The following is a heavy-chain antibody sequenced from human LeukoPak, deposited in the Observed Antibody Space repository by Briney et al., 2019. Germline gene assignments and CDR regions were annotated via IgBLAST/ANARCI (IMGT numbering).Heavy chain of an antibody. CDR2: IYYSGST. Sequence: PSQTLSLTCTVSGGSISSGGYYWSWIRQHPGKGLEWIGYIYYSGSTYYNPSLKSRVTISVDTSKNQFTLKLSSVTAADTAVYYCVAVRSLNWFDRWGQGTLVTVSS. CDR3: VAVRSLNWFDR. V-gene: IGHV4-31*03. CDR1: GGSISSGGYY. J-gene: IGHJ5*02.